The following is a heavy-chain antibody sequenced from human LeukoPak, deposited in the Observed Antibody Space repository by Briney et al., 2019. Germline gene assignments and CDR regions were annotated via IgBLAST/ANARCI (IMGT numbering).Heavy chain of an antibody. CDR2: TYSRSKWYN. CDR3: ARDSGPGVDYYYGMDV. V-gene: IGHV6-1*01. CDR1: GDSVSTDSAN. D-gene: IGHD3-10*01. J-gene: IGHJ6*02. Sequence: SQTLSLTCAISGDSVSTDSANWIWIRQSPSRGLEWLGRTYSRSKWYNDYAPSVKSRITINADTSKNQFSLQLNSVTPEDTAVYYCARDSGPGVDYYYGMDVWGQGTTVTVSS.